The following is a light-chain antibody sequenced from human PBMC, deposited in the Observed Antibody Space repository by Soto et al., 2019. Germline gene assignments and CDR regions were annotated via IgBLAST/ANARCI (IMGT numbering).Light chain of an antibody. J-gene: IGKJ1*01. CDR2: DSS. CDR1: QSVSSC. CDR3: QQRSNWPRT. Sequence: EIVLTQPPATLSLSPGERATLSCRASQSVSSCLAWYQQKPGQAPRLLIYDSSNRAAGIPARFSGSGSGTDFTLTISSLEPEDFAVYYCQQRSNWPRTFGQGTKVEIK. V-gene: IGKV3-11*01.